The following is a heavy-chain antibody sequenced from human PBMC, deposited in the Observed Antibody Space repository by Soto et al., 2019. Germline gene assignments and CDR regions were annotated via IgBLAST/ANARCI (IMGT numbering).Heavy chain of an antibody. J-gene: IGHJ4*02. Sequence: SETLSLTCAVSGASITYYYWNWIRQPPGRGLEWIVSFSSTGSTVYNPSLRSRVTISLDTSKNQFSLTLNSVTAADTAVYYCARGGGSPYYNLEFDLWGQGTVVT. V-gene: IGHV4-59*01. CDR1: GASITYYY. CDR3: ARGGGSPYYNLEFDL. CDR2: FSSTGST. D-gene: IGHD3-10*01.